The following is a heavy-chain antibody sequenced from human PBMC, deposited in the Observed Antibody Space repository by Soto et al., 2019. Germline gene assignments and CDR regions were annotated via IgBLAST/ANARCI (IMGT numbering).Heavy chain of an antibody. V-gene: IGHV4-34*01. Sequence: SETLSLTCSVYGGSFSGYYWNWIRQPPGKGLEWIGEINHSGSTNYNPSLKSRVTISVDTSKNQFSLKLSSVTAADTAVYYCARAGIPARFLGYWGQGTLVNVS. CDR2: INHSGST. CDR3: ARAGIPARFLGY. D-gene: IGHD2-2*01. CDR1: GGSFSGYY. J-gene: IGHJ4*02.